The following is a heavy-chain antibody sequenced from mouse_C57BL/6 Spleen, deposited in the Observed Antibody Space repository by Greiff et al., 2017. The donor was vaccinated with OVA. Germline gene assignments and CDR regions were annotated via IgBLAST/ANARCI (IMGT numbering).Heavy chain of an antibody. D-gene: IGHD1-3*01. CDR1: GFTFSDAW. Sequence: PCLSMNLSCAASGFTFSDAWMDWVRQSPEKGLEWVAEIRNKANNHATYYAESVKGRFTISRDDSKSSVYLQMNSLRAEDTGIYYCTRKDNFWYFDVWGTGTTVTVSS. V-gene: IGHV6-6*01. CDR3: TRKDNFWYFDV. J-gene: IGHJ1*03. CDR2: IRNKANNHAT.